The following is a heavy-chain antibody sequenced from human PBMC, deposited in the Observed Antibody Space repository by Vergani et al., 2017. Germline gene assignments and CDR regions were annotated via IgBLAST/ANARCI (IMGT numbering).Heavy chain of an antibody. Sequence: QVQLVESGGGVVQPGRSLRLSCAASGFTFNQYGMHWVRQAPGKGLEWVAVTWYEGNNKQYADSVKGRFTISRDNSKSTMYLLMNSLRDEDTGVYYCARDLRVLYNRFDPWGQGTLVTVSS. CDR3: ARDLRVLYNRFDP. CDR2: TWYEGNNK. CDR1: GFTFNQYG. V-gene: IGHV3-33*01. D-gene: IGHD1-14*01. J-gene: IGHJ5*02.